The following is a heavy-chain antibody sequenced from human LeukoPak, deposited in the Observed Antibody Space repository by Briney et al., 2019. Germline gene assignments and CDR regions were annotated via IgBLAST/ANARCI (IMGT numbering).Heavy chain of an antibody. Sequence: KVSGPALVKPTQALTLTCTCSGFSLSTSGVGVGWIRQPPGKALEWLAAIYWNEHKYYSSSLKSRLTITKDTSKNQVVLTMTNMDPVDTGTYYCAHTYYYDSSGPLDYWGQGTLVTVSS. CDR3: AHTYYYDSSGPLDY. J-gene: IGHJ4*02. V-gene: IGHV2-5*01. D-gene: IGHD3-22*01. CDR2: IYWNEHK. CDR1: GFSLSTSGVG.